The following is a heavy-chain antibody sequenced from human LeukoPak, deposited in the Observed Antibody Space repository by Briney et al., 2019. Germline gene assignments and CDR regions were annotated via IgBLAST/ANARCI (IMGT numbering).Heavy chain of an antibody. D-gene: IGHD3-3*01. CDR3: ASGLGDFWSGLDPDDAFDI. V-gene: IGHV3-33*01. J-gene: IGHJ3*02. Sequence: PGGSLRLSCAASGFTFSSYGMHWVRQAPGKGLEWVAVIWYDGSNKYYADSVEGRFTISRDNSKNTLYLQMNSLRAEDTAVYYCASGLGDFWSGLDPDDAFDIWGQGTMVTVSS. CDR2: IWYDGSNK. CDR1: GFTFSSYG.